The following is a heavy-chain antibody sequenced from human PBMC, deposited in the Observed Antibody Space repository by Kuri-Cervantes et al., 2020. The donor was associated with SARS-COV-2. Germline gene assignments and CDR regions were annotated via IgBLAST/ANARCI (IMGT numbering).Heavy chain of an antibody. CDR2: IKEDGSER. CDR3: ARFVIGRAISTAGPGFFDY. CDR1: RFPFSSYW. V-gene: IGHV3-7*03. D-gene: IGHD6-13*01. J-gene: IGHJ4*02. Sequence: GESLKISCAASRFPFSSYWMSWVRQAPGKGLEWVANIKEDGSERYYVDSVKGRFTISRDNAKNSLYLQMNNLRAEDTAVYYCARFVIGRAISTAGPGFFDYWGQGTLVPSPQ.